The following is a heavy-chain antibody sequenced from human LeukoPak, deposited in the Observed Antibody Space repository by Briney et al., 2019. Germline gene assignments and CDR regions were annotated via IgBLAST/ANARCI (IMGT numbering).Heavy chain of an antibody. CDR3: AKDPGFGRDGYNYDYFDY. D-gene: IGHD5-24*01. CDR1: GFTFSSYA. V-gene: IGHV3-23*01. Sequence: GGSLRLSCAASGFTFSSYAMSWVRQAPGKGLEWVSAISGSGGSTYYADSVKGRFTISRDNSKNTLYLQMNSLRAEDTAVYYCAKDPGFGRDGYNYDYFDYWGQGTLVTVSS. CDR2: ISGSGGST. J-gene: IGHJ4*02.